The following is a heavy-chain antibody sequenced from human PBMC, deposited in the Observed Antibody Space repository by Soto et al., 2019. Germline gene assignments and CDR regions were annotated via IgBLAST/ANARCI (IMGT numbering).Heavy chain of an antibody. CDR3: ARVLVPADTDRYYFDY. CDR1: GGSISSGGYY. CDR2: IYYSGST. V-gene: IGHV4-31*03. Sequence: SETLSLTCTVSGGSISSGGYYWSWIRQHPGKGLEWIGYIYYSGSTYYNPSLKSRVTISVDTSKNQFSLKLSSVTAADTAVYYCARVLVPADTDRYYFDYWGQGTLVTVSS. D-gene: IGHD2-2*01. J-gene: IGHJ4*02.